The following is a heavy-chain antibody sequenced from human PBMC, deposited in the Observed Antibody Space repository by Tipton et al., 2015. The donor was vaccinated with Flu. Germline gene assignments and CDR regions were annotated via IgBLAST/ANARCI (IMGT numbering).Heavy chain of an antibody. J-gene: IGHJ6*02. D-gene: IGHD3-10*01. Sequence: SLRLSCTASGFTFGDYAMSWVRQAPGKGLEWVGFIRSKAYGGKTEYAASVKGRFTIPRDDSKSIAYLQMNSLKTEDTAVYYCTRGRYYGSGTVGMDVWGQGTTVTVSS. CDR1: GFTFGDYA. CDR3: TRGRYYGSGTVGMDV. CDR2: IRSKAYGGKT. V-gene: IGHV3-49*04.